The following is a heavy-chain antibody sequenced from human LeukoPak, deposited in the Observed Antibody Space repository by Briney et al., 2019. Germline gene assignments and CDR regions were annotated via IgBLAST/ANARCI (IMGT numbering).Heavy chain of an antibody. J-gene: IGHJ5*02. CDR1: GFTFSNSS. CDR3: AKMMGVFTAKYNWFDP. CDR2: ISYDGSNK. D-gene: IGHD2-21*01. Sequence: PGGSLRLSCAPSGFTFSNSSVHWVHQAPGKGLEWVAVISYDGSNKYYADSVKGRFTISRDNSKNALYLQMNSLRAEDTAVYYCAKMMGVFTAKYNWFDPWGQGTLVTVSS. V-gene: IGHV3-30-3*02.